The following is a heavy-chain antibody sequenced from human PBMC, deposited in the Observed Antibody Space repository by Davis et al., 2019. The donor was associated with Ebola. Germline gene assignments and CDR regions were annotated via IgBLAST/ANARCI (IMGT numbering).Heavy chain of an antibody. D-gene: IGHD5-24*01. Sequence: MPSETLSLTCTVSGGSISSYYWSWIRQPPGKGLEWIGYIYYSGTTNYNPSLKSRVTISVDTSKNQFSLKLSSMTAADTAVYYCARQRWLQSPITWYFDLWGRGTPVTVSS. V-gene: IGHV4-59*01. CDR3: ARQRWLQSPITWYFDL. CDR1: GGSISSYY. CDR2: IYYSGTT. J-gene: IGHJ2*01.